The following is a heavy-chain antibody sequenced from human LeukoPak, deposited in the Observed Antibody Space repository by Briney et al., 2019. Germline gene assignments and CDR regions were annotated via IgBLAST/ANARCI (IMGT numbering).Heavy chain of an antibody. Sequence: ASVKVSCKASGYTFTGYYMHWVRQAPGQGLEWMGWIYPNSGGTNYAQKFQGRVTMTRDTSISTAYMELSRLRSDDTAVYYCARGSWDSSGSAGYWGQGTLVTVSS. CDR3: ARGSWDSSGSAGY. CDR2: IYPNSGGT. D-gene: IGHD3-22*01. V-gene: IGHV1-2*02. J-gene: IGHJ4*02. CDR1: GYTFTGYY.